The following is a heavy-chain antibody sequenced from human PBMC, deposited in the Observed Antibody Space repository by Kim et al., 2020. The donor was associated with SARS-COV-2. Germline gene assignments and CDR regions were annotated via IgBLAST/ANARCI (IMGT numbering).Heavy chain of an antibody. CDR3: AKEDSSSWYGPLGPNYYGMDV. D-gene: IGHD6-13*01. V-gene: IGHV3-30*18. CDR2: ISYDGSNK. J-gene: IGHJ6*02. CDR1: GFTFSSYG. Sequence: GGSLRLSCAASGFTFSSYGMHWVRQAPGKGLEWVAVISYDGSNKYYADSVKGRFTISRDNSKNTLYLQMNSLRAEATAVYYCAKEDSSSWYGPLGPNYYGMDVWGQGTTVTVSS.